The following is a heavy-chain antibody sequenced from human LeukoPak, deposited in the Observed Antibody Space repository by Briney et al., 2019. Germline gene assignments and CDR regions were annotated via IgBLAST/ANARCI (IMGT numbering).Heavy chain of an antibody. J-gene: IGHJ3*02. CDR3: ARHGRYSGLDAFDI. Sequence: SETLSLTCTVSGGSISSSSYYWGWIRQPPGKGLEWIGSIYYSGSTYYNPSLKSRVTISVDTSKNQFSLKLSSVTAADTAVYYCARHGRYSGLDAFDIWGQGTMVTVYS. CDR1: GGSISSSSYY. D-gene: IGHD5-12*01. CDR2: IYYSGST. V-gene: IGHV4-39*01.